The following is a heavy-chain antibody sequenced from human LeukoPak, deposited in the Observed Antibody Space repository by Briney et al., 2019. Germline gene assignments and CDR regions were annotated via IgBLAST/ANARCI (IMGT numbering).Heavy chain of an antibody. V-gene: IGHV3-30*18. CDR1: AFTLSSYG. CDR2: ISYDGSNK. D-gene: IGHD6-6*01. J-gene: IGHJ6*02. CDR3: AKDRSQQLVRGYYYYGMDV. Sequence: GGSLRLSCAASAFTLSSYGMHWVGQAPGKGLEWVAVISYDGSNKYYADSVKGRFTISRDNSKNTLYLQMNSLRAEDTAVYYCAKDRSQQLVRGYYYYGMDVWGHGTTVTVSS.